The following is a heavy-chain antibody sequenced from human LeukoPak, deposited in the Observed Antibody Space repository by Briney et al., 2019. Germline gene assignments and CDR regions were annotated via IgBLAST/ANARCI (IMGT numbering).Heavy chain of an antibody. CDR3: ARGGPFDY. D-gene: IGHD2-15*01. CDR1: GFTFNNYY. Sequence: GGSLRLSCEASGFTFNNYYINWLRQTPGKGLQWISYISGSGNYTKYADFVKGRFIISRDNDKKSLYLQMNNVAVEDTGVYYCARGGPFDYWGQGVLVTVSS. J-gene: IGHJ4*02. V-gene: IGHV3-11*06. CDR2: ISGSGNYT.